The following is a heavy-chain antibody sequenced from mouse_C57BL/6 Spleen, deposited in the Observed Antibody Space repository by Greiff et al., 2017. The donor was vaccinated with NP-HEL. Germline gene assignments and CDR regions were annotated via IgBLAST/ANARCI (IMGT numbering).Heavy chain of an antibody. Sequence: EVQLQQSGAELVKPGASVKLSCTASGFNIKDYYMHWVKQRPEQGLEWIGRIDPEDGETKYAPKFQGKATITADTSSNTAYLQLSSLTSEDTAVYYCATYPPSSYGSSYDYYAMDYWGQGTSVTVSS. CDR1: GFNIKDYY. J-gene: IGHJ4*01. CDR2: IDPEDGET. D-gene: IGHD1-1*01. V-gene: IGHV14-2*01. CDR3: ATYPPSSYGSSYDYYAMDY.